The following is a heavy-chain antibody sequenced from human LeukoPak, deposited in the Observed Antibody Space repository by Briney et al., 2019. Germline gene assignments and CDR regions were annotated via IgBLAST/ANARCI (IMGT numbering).Heavy chain of an antibody. V-gene: IGHV4-34*01. J-gene: IGHJ6*03. CDR2: TNHSGGT. CDR3: VRGRGYSYGYYIYYYMDV. Sequence: PSETLSLTCAVYGGSFSGYYWSWIRPPPRKGLEWIGQTNHSGGTNYNLSLKSRATISADTSKTRFSRKRSSVTGAVTAVYFCVRGRGYSYGYYIYYYMDVWGKGTTVTVSS. D-gene: IGHD5-18*01. CDR1: GGSFSGYY.